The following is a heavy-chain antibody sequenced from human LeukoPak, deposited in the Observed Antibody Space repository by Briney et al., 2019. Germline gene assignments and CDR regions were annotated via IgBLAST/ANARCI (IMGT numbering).Heavy chain of an antibody. V-gene: IGHV3-23*01. CDR2: ISGSGDNT. CDR3: ARDVIACYYDSSGYPSFEY. D-gene: IGHD3-22*01. CDR1: GFTVSGFA. Sequence: GGSLRLSCAASGFTVSGFAMSWVRRPPGNGLEWVSGISGSGDNTLYADSVKGSFITSRDNTKNPPYLQMNNLRAEGAAVYYCARDVIACYYDSSGYPSFEYWGQGTVVTVSS. J-gene: IGHJ4*02.